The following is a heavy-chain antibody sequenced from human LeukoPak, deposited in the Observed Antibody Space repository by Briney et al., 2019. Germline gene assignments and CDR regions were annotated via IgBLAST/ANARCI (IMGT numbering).Heavy chain of an antibody. CDR3: ARHGGSSADYYYYYMDV. D-gene: IGHD3-16*01. Sequence: SETLSLTCTVSGGSISSYYWSWIRQPPGKGLEWIGYIYTSGSTNYNPSLKSRVTISVDTSKNQFSLKLSSVTAADTAVYYCARHGGSSADYYYYYMDVWGKGTTVTVSS. CDR2: IYTSGST. CDR1: GGSISSYY. V-gene: IGHV4-4*09. J-gene: IGHJ6*03.